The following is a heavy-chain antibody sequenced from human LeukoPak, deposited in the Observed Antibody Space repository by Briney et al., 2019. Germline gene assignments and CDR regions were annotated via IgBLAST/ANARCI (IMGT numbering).Heavy chain of an antibody. J-gene: IGHJ4*02. CDR3: ARNPGRALVVVTAVDY. Sequence: GGSLRLSCAASGFTFSSHAMHWVRQAPGKGLEWVGVISYDGSNKYYGNSAKGRFTITRDNSKNTLYVQMNSLRVEDTAVYYCARNPGRALVVVTAVDYWGQGTLVTVSS. D-gene: IGHD2-21*02. CDR1: GFTFSSHA. CDR2: ISYDGSNK. V-gene: IGHV3-30-3*01.